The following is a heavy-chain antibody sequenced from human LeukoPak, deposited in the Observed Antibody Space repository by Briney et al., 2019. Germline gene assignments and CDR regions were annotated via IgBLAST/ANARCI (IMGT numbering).Heavy chain of an antibody. D-gene: IGHD3-22*01. CDR2: IYYSGST. J-gene: IGHJ4*02. Sequence: KPSETLSLTCTVSGGSITSSSYYWGWIRQPPGKGLEWIGSIYYSGSTYHNPSLRSRVTIFVDTSKNQFSLKLSSVTAADTAVYFCARHYYETRGYPPALRGQGTLVTVSS. CDR1: GGSITSSSYY. V-gene: IGHV4-39*01. CDR3: ARHYYETRGYPPAL.